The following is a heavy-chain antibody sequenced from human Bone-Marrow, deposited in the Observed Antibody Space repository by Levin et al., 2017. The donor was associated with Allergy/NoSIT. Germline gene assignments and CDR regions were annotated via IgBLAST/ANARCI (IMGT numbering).Heavy chain of an antibody. CDR3: AREVIPRGSSRQWLPLDWVDP. D-gene: IGHD5-12*01. CDR2: INPVNGNT. CDR1: GYSFTHYA. J-gene: IGHJ5*02. V-gene: IGHV1-3*01. Sequence: ASVKVSCKASGYSFTHYAIHWVRQAPGQRLEWMGWINPVNGNTKYSQNFQGRVTITKDTSASTVYFELSSLRSEDTAVYYCAREVIPRGSSRQWLPLDWVDPWGQGTLVTVSS.